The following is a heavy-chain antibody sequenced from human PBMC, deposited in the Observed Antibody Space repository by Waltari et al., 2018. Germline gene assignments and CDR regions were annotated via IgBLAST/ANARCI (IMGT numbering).Heavy chain of an antibody. V-gene: IGHV4-4*07. D-gene: IGHD3-16*02. Sequence: QVQLQESGPGLVKPSETLSLTCTDSGRSISSYYWSWIRQPAGKGLEWIGRIYTSGSTNYNPSLKSRVTMSVDTSKNQFSLKLSSVTAADTAVYYCARAGDYVWGSYRYLYYFDYWGQGTLVTVSS. CDR3: ARAGDYVWGSYRYLYYFDY. CDR2: IYTSGST. J-gene: IGHJ4*02. CDR1: GRSISSYY.